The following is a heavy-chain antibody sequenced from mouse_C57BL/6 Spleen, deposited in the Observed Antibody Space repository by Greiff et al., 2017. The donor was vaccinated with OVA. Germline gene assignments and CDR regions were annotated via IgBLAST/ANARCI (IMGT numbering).Heavy chain of an antibody. V-gene: IGHV6-3*01. J-gene: IGHJ2*01. CDR1: GFPFRNSW. D-gene: IGHD4-1*01. CDR3: TGLTPDEDY. CDR2: IRLKSDTYAT. Sequence: EVMLVESGGGLVQPGGSMKLSCVASGFPFRNSWMNWFRQSPETGLAWGAQIRLKSDTYATPYAESVKGRFTISRDDSKSSVYLQMNNLRAEDTGIYYCTGLTPDEDYWGQGTTLTVSS.